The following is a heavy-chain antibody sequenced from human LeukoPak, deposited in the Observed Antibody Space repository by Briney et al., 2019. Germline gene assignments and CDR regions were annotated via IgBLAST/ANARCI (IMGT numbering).Heavy chain of an antibody. D-gene: IGHD3-10*02. Sequence: GGSLRLSCAASGFTFSSYEMNWVRQAPGKGLGWVSYISSRGSTIYYADSVKGRFTISRDNAKNSLYLQMNSLRAEDTAVYYYAELGITMIGGVWGKGTTVTISS. CDR1: GFTFSSYE. J-gene: IGHJ6*04. CDR3: AELGITMIGGV. V-gene: IGHV3-48*03. CDR2: ISSRGSTI.